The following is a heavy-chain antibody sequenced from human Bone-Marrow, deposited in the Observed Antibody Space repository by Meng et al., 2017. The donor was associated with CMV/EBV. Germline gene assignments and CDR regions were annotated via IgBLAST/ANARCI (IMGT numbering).Heavy chain of an antibody. Sequence: GGSLRLSCAASGFTFSSYGMHWVRQAPGKGLEWVAFIRYDGSNKYYADSVKGRFAISRDNSKNTLYLQMNSLRAEDTAVYYCAKVDYDYVWGSYRSAKSGYDYWGQGTLVTVSS. CDR2: IRYDGSNK. J-gene: IGHJ4*02. CDR1: GFTFSSYG. D-gene: IGHD3-16*02. V-gene: IGHV3-30*02. CDR3: AKVDYDYVWGSYRSAKSGYDY.